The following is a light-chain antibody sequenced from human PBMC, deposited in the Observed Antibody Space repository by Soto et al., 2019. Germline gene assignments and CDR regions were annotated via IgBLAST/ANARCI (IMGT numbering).Light chain of an antibody. CDR2: GAS. J-gene: IGKJ1*01. Sequence: EIVLTQSTGTLSLSPGERATLSCRASQSDSSSFLAWYQQKPGQAPRLLIYGASGRATGIPDRFSGSGSGTDFTLTISSLEPEDFAVYYCQQYGSAPRTFGQGTKV. CDR3: QQYGSAPRT. V-gene: IGKV3-20*01. CDR1: QSDSSSF.